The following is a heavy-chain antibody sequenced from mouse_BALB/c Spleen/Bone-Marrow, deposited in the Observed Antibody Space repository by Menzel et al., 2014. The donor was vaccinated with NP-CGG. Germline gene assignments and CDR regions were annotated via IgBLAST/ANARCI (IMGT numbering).Heavy chain of an antibody. CDR3: ARRGYYGNYYYAMDY. J-gene: IGHJ4*01. D-gene: IGHD2-1*01. CDR1: GFNIKDTY. Sequence: VQLQQSGAELVKPGASVKLSCTASGFNIKDTYMHWVKQRPEQGLEWIGRIDPANGNTKYDPKFQGKATITADTSSNTAYLQLSSLTSEDTAVYYCARRGYYGNYYYAMDYWGQGTSVTVSS. V-gene: IGHV14-3*02. CDR2: IDPANGNT.